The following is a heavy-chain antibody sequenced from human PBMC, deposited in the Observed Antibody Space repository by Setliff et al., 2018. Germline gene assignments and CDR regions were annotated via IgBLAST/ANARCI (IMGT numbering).Heavy chain of an antibody. CDR2: INVSGGSA. V-gene: IGHV1-46*01. CDR3: ARINFYVSSGYYYAPEL. J-gene: IGHJ4*02. Sequence: ASVKVSCKTSGYSFISYYMYWVRQAPGQGLEWMGIINVSGGSASYAQKFQGRVTVTTDTSTTTAYMELRSLRADDTAVYYCARINFYVSSGYYYAPELWGQGTTVTVSS. D-gene: IGHD3-22*01. CDR1: GYSFISYY.